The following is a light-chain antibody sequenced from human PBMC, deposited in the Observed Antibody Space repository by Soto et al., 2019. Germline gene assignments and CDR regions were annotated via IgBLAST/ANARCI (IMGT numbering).Light chain of an antibody. Sequence: QSALTQPASVSGSPGQSITISCTGTSSDVGAYNYVSWYQQHPGKAPKLMILEVDNRPSGVSNRFSGSKSDNTASLTISGLQAEDEADYYCSSYTTSSTWVFGGGTKLTVL. J-gene: IGLJ3*02. CDR3: SSYTTSSTWV. CDR2: EVD. V-gene: IGLV2-14*01. CDR1: SSDVGAYNY.